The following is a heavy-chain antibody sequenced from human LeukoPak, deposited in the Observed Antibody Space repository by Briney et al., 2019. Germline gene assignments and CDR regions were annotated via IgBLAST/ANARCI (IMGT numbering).Heavy chain of an antibody. J-gene: IGHJ4*02. CDR1: GYTFTSYY. V-gene: IGHV1-46*01. Sequence: ASVKVSXKASGYTFTSYYMHWVRQAPGQGLEWIGIINPSGGSTSYAQKFQGRVTMTRDTSTSTVYMELSSLRSEDTAVYYCARDLVPSQTRRDGYNFDYWGQGTLVTVSS. CDR3: ARDLVPSQTRRDGYNFDY. CDR2: INPSGGST. D-gene: IGHD5-24*01.